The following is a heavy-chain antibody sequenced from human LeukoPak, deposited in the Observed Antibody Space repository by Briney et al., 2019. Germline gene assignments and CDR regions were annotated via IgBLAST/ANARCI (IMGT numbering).Heavy chain of an antibody. J-gene: IGHJ5*02. D-gene: IGHD6-19*01. Sequence: GASVKVSCKASGYTFTGYYMHWVRQPPGQGLAWMGWINPNSGGTNYAQKFQGRVTMTRDTSVSTAYMELSRLRSDDTAVYYCARETGVVAVAGTILNWFDPWGQGTLVTVSS. V-gene: IGHV1-2*02. CDR3: ARETGVVAVAGTILNWFDP. CDR1: GYTFTGYY. CDR2: INPNSGGT.